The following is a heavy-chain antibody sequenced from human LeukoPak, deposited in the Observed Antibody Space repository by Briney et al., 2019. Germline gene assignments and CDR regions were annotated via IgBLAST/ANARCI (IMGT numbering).Heavy chain of an antibody. J-gene: IGHJ6*03. CDR2: ISTSSSYI. V-gene: IGHV3-21*04. CDR1: GFTFSSYE. CDR3: AKDSLLWLNMDV. Sequence: GGSLRLSCAASGFTFSSYEMNWVRQAPGKGLEWVSFISTSSSYIYYADSVKGRFTISRDNARNSLYLQMNSLRAEDTAVYYCAKDSLLWLNMDVWGKGTTVTISS. D-gene: IGHD3-10*01.